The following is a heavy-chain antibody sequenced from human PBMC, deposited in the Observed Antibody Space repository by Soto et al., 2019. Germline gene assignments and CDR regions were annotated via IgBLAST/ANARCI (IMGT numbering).Heavy chain of an antibody. V-gene: IGHV1-18*01. CDR1: GSTFPTYG. CDR2: ISAYNGNT. Sequence: ASVKVSCQASGSTFPTYGIIWVRQAPGQGLEWMGWISAYNGNTNYAQNLQGRVTMTTDTSTSTAYMELRSLRSDDTAVYYCARGGFYGPAQFDPWGQGTLVTVSS. CDR3: ARGGFYGPAQFDP. J-gene: IGHJ5*02. D-gene: IGHD4-17*01.